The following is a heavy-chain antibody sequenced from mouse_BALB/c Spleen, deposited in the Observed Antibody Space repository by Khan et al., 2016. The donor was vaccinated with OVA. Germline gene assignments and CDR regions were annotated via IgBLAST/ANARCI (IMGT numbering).Heavy chain of an antibody. Sequence: QVQLKQSGPELKKPGETVRISCKASGYTFTNAGMQWVQKMPGKGLKWIGWINTHSGVPKNAEDFKGRFAFSLETSASTVYLQITNLKNEDTATYFCARGGAAYYRNDGGAMDYWGQGTSVTVSS. CDR2: INTHSGVP. V-gene: IGHV9-4*02. CDR3: ARGGAAYYRNDGGAMDY. D-gene: IGHD2-14*01. J-gene: IGHJ4*01. CDR1: GYTFTNAG.